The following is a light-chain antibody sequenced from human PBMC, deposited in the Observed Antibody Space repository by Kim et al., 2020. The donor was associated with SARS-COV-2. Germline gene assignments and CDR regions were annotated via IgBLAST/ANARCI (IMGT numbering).Light chain of an antibody. Sequence: EIVMTQSPAPLSVSPGERATLSCRASQSVSNNLAWYQQKPGQAPRLLIYNTVTRATGIPARFSGSGSGTEFTLTISSLQSEDFAVYYWQHYDNWPPGGSTFGQGTQLEIK. V-gene: IGKV3-15*01. CDR1: QSVSNN. J-gene: IGKJ5*01. CDR3: QHYDNWPPGGST. CDR2: NTV.